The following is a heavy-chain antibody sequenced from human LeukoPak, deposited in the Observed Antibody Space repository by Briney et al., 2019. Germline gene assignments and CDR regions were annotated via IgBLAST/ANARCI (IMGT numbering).Heavy chain of an antibody. V-gene: IGHV5-51*01. D-gene: IGHD3-10*01. J-gene: IGHJ4*02. CDR1: GYSFTNYW. Sequence: GESLKISCKGSGYSFTNYWIGWVRQMPGKGLEWMGIVYPGDSDTRYGPSFQGQVTISADKSISTAYLQWSSLKASDSAMYYCARRYGSGSYYHLDYWGQGTLVTVSS. CDR2: VYPGDSDT. CDR3: ARRYGSGSYYHLDY.